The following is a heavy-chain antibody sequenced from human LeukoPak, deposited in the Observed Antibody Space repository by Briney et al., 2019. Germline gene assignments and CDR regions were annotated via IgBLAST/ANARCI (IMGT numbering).Heavy chain of an antibody. CDR1: GFTFSSYS. Sequence: GGSLRLSCAASGFTFSSYSMNWVRQAPGKGLEWVSSISSSSSYIYYADSVKGRFTISRDNAKNSLYLQMNSLRAEDTAVYYRAREILTGYYDGAAFDYWGQGTLVTVSS. CDR2: ISSSSSYI. CDR3: AREILTGYYDGAAFDY. D-gene: IGHD3-9*01. V-gene: IGHV3-21*01. J-gene: IGHJ4*02.